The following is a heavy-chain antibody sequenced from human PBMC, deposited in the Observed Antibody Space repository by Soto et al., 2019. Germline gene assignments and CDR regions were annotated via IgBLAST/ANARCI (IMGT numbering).Heavy chain of an antibody. D-gene: IGHD5-12*01. V-gene: IGHV1-69*12. CDR2: IVPIVDTS. J-gene: IGHJ4*02. CDR1: GGTFSSYA. Sequence: VQLVQSGAEVRQPASSVKVSCKTSGGTFSSYAISWVRQAPGQGLEWMGGIVPIVDTSTYAQKFQGRVTITADESTSTVYMELSSLRSDDTALYYCVRVVAIPGYPDNWGQGTLVTVSS. CDR3: VRVVAIPGYPDN.